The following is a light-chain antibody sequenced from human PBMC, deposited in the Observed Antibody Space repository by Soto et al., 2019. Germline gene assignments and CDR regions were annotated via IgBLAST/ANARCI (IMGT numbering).Light chain of an antibody. J-gene: IGKJ1*01. V-gene: IGKV3-15*01. Sequence: EIVMTQSPVTLSVSPGGRATLSCRASQSISDTLAWYQQKPGQAPSLLIHGASTRAPGFPARFSGSGSGTDFTLTISRLQSEDFAVYYCQQYNNWPWTFGQGTKVDIK. CDR1: QSISDT. CDR3: QQYNNWPWT. CDR2: GAS.